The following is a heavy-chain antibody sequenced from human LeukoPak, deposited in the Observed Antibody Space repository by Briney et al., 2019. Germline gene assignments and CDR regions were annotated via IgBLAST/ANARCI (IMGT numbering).Heavy chain of an antibody. CDR2: ISGSGGST. V-gene: IGHV3-23*01. CDR3: AKDLAYCSSTSCYTGYYGMDI. Sequence: GGSLRLSCAASGFTFSSYAMSWVRQAPGKGLEWVSAISGSGGSTYYADSVKGRFTISRDNSKNTLYLQMNSLRAEDTAVYYCAKDLAYCSSTSCYTGYYGMDIWGQGTTVTVSS. D-gene: IGHD2-2*02. CDR1: GFTFSSYA. J-gene: IGHJ6*02.